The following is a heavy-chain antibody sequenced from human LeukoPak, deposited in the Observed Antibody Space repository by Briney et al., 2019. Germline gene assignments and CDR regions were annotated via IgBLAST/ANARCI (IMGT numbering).Heavy chain of an antibody. Sequence: SETLSLTCTVSGGSISSSSYYWGWIPPPPGKGLEWIGSIYSSGSPYYNPSLKSRLTTSVDTSKNQFSLGLSSVTAADTAVYYCARFRDGYNIDQWGQGTLVTVSS. V-gene: IGHV4-39*01. CDR2: IYSSGSP. CDR3: ARFRDGYNIDQ. CDR1: GGSISSSSYY. D-gene: IGHD5-24*01. J-gene: IGHJ4*02.